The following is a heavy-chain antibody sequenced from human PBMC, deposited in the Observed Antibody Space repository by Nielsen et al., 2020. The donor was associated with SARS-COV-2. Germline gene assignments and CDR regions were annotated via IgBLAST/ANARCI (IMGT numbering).Heavy chain of an antibody. V-gene: IGHV4-39*02. CDR3: AREPGGMGDAFDI. CDR2: IYYSGST. Sequence: GSLRLSCTVSGGSISSSSYYWGWIRQPPGKGLEWIGSIYYSGSTYYNPSLKSRVTISVDTSKNQFSLKLSSVTAADTAVYYCAREPGGMGDAFDIWGQGTMVTVSS. D-gene: IGHD1-14*01. J-gene: IGHJ3*02. CDR1: GGSISSSSYY.